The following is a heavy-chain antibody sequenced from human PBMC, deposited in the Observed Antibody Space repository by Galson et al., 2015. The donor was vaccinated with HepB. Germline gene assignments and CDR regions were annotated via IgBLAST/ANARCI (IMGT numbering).Heavy chain of an antibody. D-gene: IGHD3-22*01. V-gene: IGHV3-23*01. CDR3: ATERDSSGYHRALDY. CDR2: ISGSGGDT. J-gene: IGHJ4*02. CDR1: GFTFSSYA. Sequence: LRLSCAASGFTFSSYAMSWVRQPPGKGLEWVSGISGSGGDTYYVVSVKGRFTISRDNSKNTLYLQMNSLRAEDTAVYYCATERDSSGYHRALDYWGQGTLVTVSS.